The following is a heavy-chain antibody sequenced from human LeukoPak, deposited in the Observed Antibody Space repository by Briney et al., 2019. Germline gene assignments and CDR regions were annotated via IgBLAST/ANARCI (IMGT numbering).Heavy chain of an antibody. Sequence: GGSLRLSCAASGFTFDDYAMHWVRQAPGKGLEWVSGISWNSGSIGYADSVKGRFTISRDNAKNSLYLQMNSLRAEDTALYYCAKDLRFYGSVSFDAFDIWGQGTRVTVSS. CDR2: ISWNSGSI. V-gene: IGHV3-9*01. D-gene: IGHD3-10*01. CDR3: AKDLRFYGSVSFDAFDI. CDR1: GFTFDDYA. J-gene: IGHJ3*02.